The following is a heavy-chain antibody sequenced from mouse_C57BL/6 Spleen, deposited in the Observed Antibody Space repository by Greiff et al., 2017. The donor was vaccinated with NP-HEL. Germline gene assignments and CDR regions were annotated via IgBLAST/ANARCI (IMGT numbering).Heavy chain of an antibody. CDR3: ARDSYRRYFDY. CDR2: ISDGGSYT. V-gene: IGHV5-4*01. J-gene: IGHJ2*01. Sequence: DVMLVESGGGLVKPGGSLKLSCAASGFTFSSYAMSWVRQTPEKRLEWVATISDGGSYTYYPDNVKGRFTISRDNAKNNLYLQMSHLKSEDTAMYYCARDSYRRYFDYWGQGTTLTVSS. CDR1: GFTFSSYA. D-gene: IGHD2-10*01.